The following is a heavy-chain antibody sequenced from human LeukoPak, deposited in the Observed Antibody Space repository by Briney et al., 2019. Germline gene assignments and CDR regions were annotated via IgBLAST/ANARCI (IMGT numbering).Heavy chain of an antibody. CDR2: ISYDGSNK. Sequence: GGSLRLSCAASGFTFSSYAMHWVRQAPGKGLEWVAVISYDGSNKYYADSVKGRFTISRDNSKNTLYLQMNSLRAEDTAVYYCAGLLGEGNSMFYYYYYMDVWGKGTTVTVSS. V-gene: IGHV3-30*04. J-gene: IGHJ6*03. D-gene: IGHD2/OR15-2a*01. CDR1: GFTFSSYA. CDR3: AGLLGEGNSMFYYYYYMDV.